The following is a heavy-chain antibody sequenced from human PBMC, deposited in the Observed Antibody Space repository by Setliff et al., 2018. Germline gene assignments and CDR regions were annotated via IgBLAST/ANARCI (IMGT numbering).Heavy chain of an antibody. CDR1: GFTFSSYA. V-gene: IGHV3-23*01. J-gene: IGHJ4*02. D-gene: IGHD2-21*01. CDR3: ARGGDYCGGECYIPPPDSY. Sequence: PGGSLRLSCAASGFTFSSYAMSWVRQAPGKGLEWVSAISASGGSTYYADSVRGRFTISRDISKNTLYLQMNSLRPEDTAVYYCARGGDYCGGECYIPPPDSYWGQGTLVTVSS. CDR2: ISASGGST.